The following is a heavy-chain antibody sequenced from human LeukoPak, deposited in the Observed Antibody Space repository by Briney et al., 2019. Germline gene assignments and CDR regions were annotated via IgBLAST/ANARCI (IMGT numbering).Heavy chain of an antibody. J-gene: IGHJ6*02. CDR3: ARYYDILTGSRYYGMDV. CDR1: GYTFTSYG. D-gene: IGHD3-9*01. V-gene: IGHV1-18*01. Sequence: ASVKVSCKASGYTFTSYGISWVRQAPGQGLEWMGWISAYNGNTNYAQKLQGRVTMTTDTSTSTAYMELRSLRSDDTAVHYCARYYDILTGSRYYGMDVWGQGTTVTVSS. CDR2: ISAYNGNT.